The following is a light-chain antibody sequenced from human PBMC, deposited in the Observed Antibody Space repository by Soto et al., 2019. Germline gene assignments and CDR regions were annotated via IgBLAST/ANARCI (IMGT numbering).Light chain of an antibody. CDR2: DDG. V-gene: IGLV3-21*02. CDR1: NIEIKS. Sequence: SYELTQPPSVSVAPGQTARITCGGNNIEIKSVHWYQQKPGQAPVLVVYDDGDRTTGIPERFSGSKSGNTATLTTSRVEAGDEADYYCQVWDVSSDLRVFGTGTKVTVL. J-gene: IGLJ1*01. CDR3: QVWDVSSDLRV.